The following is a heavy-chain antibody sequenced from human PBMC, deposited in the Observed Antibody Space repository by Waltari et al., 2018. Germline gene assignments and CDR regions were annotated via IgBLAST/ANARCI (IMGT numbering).Heavy chain of an antibody. CDR3: ARGIHHYTSCYDY. Sequence: EVQLVESGGGLVKPGGSLRLSCADSGFTFSSYSMNWVRQAPGKGLEWVSSISSSSSYIYYADSVKGRFTISRDNAKNSLYLQMNSLRAEDTAVYYCARGIHHYTSCYDYWGQGTLVTVSS. J-gene: IGHJ4*02. D-gene: IGHD2-2*01. V-gene: IGHV3-21*01. CDR2: ISSSSSYI. CDR1: GFTFSSYS.